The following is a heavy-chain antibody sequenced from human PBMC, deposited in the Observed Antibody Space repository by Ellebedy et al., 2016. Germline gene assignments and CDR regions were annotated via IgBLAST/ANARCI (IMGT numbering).Heavy chain of an antibody. Sequence: GESLKISXAASGFTFSRYAMHWVRQAPGKRLEWVAVISYDGSNKYYADSVKGRFTISRVNSKNTLSLEMSSLRAEDTAVYYCARGGYYDSNGYPRCDYWGQGTLVTVSS. CDR1: GFTFSRYA. CDR2: ISYDGSNK. J-gene: IGHJ4*02. D-gene: IGHD3-22*01. V-gene: IGHV3-30*04. CDR3: ARGGYYDSNGYPRCDY.